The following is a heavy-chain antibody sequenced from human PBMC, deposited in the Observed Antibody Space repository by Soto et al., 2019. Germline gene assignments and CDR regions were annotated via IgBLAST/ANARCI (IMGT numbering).Heavy chain of an antibody. J-gene: IGHJ5*02. Sequence: ASVKVSCKAAGYTFTSYCISWVRQAPGQGLEWMGWISAYNGNTNYAQKLQGRVTMTTDTSTSTAYMELRSLRSDDTAVYYCARDNHSGYNWFDPWGQGTLVTVSS. CDR2: ISAYNGNT. V-gene: IGHV1-18*01. D-gene: IGHD5-12*01. CDR3: ARDNHSGYNWFDP. CDR1: GYTFTSYC.